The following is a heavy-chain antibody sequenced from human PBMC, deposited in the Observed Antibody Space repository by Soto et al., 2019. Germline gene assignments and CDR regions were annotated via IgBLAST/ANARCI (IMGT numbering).Heavy chain of an antibody. V-gene: IGHV3-21*01. Sequence: EGQLVESGGGLVKPGGSLRLSCAASGFAFQTYTMEWLRQPPGKGLEWVSSITISGNYIYYEASVKGRFPISKENGRKSGYLQMNSLRAEDTAVYYCAKVGVLRTNFRWFDLWGQGTLVTVSS. CDR3: AKVGVLRTNFRWFDL. CDR2: ITISGNYI. D-gene: IGHD2-8*01. CDR1: GFAFQTYT. J-gene: IGHJ5*02.